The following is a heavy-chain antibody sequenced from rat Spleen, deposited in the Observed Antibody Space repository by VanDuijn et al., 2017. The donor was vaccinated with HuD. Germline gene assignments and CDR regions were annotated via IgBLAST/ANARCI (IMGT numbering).Heavy chain of an antibody. V-gene: IGHV5-46*01. Sequence: EVQLVESGGGLVQPGRSLKLSCAASGFTFSPFAMAWVRQAPKQGLEWVATISTSGGSTYYRDSVKGRFTISRDNAKSTLYLQMDSLRSEDTATYYCASGGFAYWGQGTLVTVSS. D-gene: IGHD4-2*01. CDR3: ASGGFAY. CDR1: GFTFSPFA. CDR2: ISTSGGST. J-gene: IGHJ3*01.